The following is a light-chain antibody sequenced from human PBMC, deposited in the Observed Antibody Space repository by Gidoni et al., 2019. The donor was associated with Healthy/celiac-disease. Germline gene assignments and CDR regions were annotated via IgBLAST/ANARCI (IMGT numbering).Light chain of an antibody. J-gene: IGLJ2*01. CDR2: QDS. CDR1: KLGDKY. CDR3: QEWDSSTGV. Sequence: SYELTQPPSVSVSPGQTASLTCSGDKLGDKYACWYQQKPGQSPVLVIYQDSKRPSGIPERFSGSNSGNTATLTISGTQAMDEADYYCQEWDSSTGVFGGGTKLTVL. V-gene: IGLV3-1*01.